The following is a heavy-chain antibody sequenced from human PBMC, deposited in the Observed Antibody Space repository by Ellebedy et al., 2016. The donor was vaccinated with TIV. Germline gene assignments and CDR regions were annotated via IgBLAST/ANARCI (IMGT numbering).Heavy chain of an antibody. D-gene: IGHD2-2*01. CDR3: ARGGYCSSTSCAPADAFDV. CDR2: IWSDGSSK. V-gene: IGHV3-33*01. J-gene: IGHJ3*01. CDR1: GFPFSTYV. Sequence: GESLKISCAASGFPFSTYVMHWVRQAPGKGLEWAAVIWSDGSSKYYADSVKGRFTISGDSSKNTVYLQMTSLRADDTADYYCARGGYCSSTSCAPADAFDVWGPGTEVTISS.